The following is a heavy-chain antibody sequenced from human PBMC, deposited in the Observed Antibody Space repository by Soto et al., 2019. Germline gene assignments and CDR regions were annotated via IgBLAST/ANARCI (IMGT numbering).Heavy chain of an antibody. CDR1: GGSIRSSSSY. J-gene: IGHJ6*02. D-gene: IGHD3-3*01. V-gene: IGHV4-39*01. Sequence: QLQLQESGPGLVKPSETLSLTCTVSGGSIRSSSSYWDWIRQPPGKGLEWIGSIYYSGSTYYNPSLKSRVIISMDKSKNQCSLNVRSVTAADTAVYYCARRRGVVQDGMDVWGQGTTVIVSS. CDR3: ARRRGVVQDGMDV. CDR2: IYYSGST.